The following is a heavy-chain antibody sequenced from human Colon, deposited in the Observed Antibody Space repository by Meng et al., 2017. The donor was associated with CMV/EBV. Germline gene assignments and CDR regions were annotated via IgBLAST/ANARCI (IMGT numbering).Heavy chain of an antibody. V-gene: IGHV3-9*01. Sequence: GGSLRLSCVASGFSFDDYAMHWVRQVPGKGLEWVSNVNWGGDKIGYADSVKGRFTISRDNAKNSLYLQMDSLRAADTAVYYCAKDRTVGGYTFGLGVWGQGTTVTVSS. CDR3: AKDRTVGGYTFGLGV. J-gene: IGHJ6*02. CDR1: GFSFDDYA. CDR2: VNWGGDKI. D-gene: IGHD5-12*01.